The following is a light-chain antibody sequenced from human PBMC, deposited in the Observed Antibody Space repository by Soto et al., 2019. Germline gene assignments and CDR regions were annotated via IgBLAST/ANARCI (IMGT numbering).Light chain of an antibody. Sequence: QSALTQPASVSGSPGQSITISCTGTSSDVGGYNYVSWYQQHPGKAPKLMIYEVSNRPSGVSNRFSGSKSGNTASLTISGLQAEDEADYYCSSDTSRRVFGGGTKLTVL. V-gene: IGLV2-14*01. CDR1: SSDVGGYNY. CDR3: SSDTSRRV. J-gene: IGLJ2*01. CDR2: EVS.